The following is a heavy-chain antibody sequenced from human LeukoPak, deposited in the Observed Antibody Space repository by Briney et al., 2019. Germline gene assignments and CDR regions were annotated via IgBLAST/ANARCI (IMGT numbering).Heavy chain of an antibody. Sequence: SGPTLVKPTQTLTLTCTVSGFSLSTSGMSVSWIRQPPGKALEWLALIYWDDDKRYSPSLKSRLTITKDTSKNQVVLTMTNMDPVDTATYYCAHSSNSGAARFGFDYWGQGTLVTVSS. CDR3: AHSSNSGAARFGFDY. CDR1: GFSLSTSGMS. J-gene: IGHJ4*02. V-gene: IGHV2-5*08. CDR2: IYWDDDK. D-gene: IGHD6-6*01.